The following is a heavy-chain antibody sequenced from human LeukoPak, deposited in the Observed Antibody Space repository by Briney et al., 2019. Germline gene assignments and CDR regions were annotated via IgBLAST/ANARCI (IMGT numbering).Heavy chain of an antibody. CDR3: ARDSTPYDFWSGYYVGGWFDP. J-gene: IGHJ5*02. D-gene: IGHD3-3*01. V-gene: IGHV3-30-3*01. Sequence: GGSLRLSCAASGFTFSSYAMHWVRQAPGKGLEWVAVISYDGSNKYYADSVKGRFTISRDNSMSTLYLQMNSLRAEDTAVYYCARDSTPYDFWSGYYVGGWFDPWGQGTLVTVSS. CDR1: GFTFSSYA. CDR2: ISYDGSNK.